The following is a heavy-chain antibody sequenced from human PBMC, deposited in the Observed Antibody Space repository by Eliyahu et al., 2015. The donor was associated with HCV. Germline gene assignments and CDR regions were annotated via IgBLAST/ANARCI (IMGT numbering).Heavy chain of an antibody. CDR3: ARVGRDGYNAHFDY. CDR2: IYTSGST. J-gene: IGHJ4*02. CDR1: GGSISSGSYY. V-gene: IGHV4-61*02. D-gene: IGHD5-24*01. Sequence: QVQLQESGPGLVKPSQTLSLTCTVXGGSISSGSYYWSWIRQPAGKGLEWIGRIYTSGSTNYNPSLKSRVTISVDTSKNQFSLKLSSVTAADTAVYYCARVGRDGYNAHFDYWGQGTLVTVSS.